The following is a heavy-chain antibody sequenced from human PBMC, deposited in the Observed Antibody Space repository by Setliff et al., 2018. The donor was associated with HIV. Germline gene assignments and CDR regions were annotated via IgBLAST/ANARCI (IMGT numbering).Heavy chain of an antibody. Sequence: GGSLRLSCEASGFTFSTYSMNRVRQAPGKGLEWVSSISSSSRSKYYADSVKGRFTISRDNAKNSLYLQMNSLTAEDTAVYYCARNVSWRVRTYIDYWGQGALVTVSS. CDR3: ARNVSWRVRTYIDY. CDR2: ISSSSRSK. D-gene: IGHD3-3*01. V-gene: IGHV3-21*01. J-gene: IGHJ4*02. CDR1: GFTFSTYS.